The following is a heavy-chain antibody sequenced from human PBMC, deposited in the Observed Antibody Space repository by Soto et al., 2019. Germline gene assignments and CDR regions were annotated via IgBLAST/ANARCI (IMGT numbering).Heavy chain of an antibody. CDR3: VRGGGGGQFDL. J-gene: IGHJ5*02. Sequence: PGGSLRLSCAASGFNFNNYAMTWVRQAPGQGLEWLSYISPGSNYREYADSVKGRHIISRDNAKNSLYLQMNSLRDEDTAIYYCVRGGGGGQFDLWGQGPVVTVYS. CDR1: GFNFNNYA. CDR2: ISPGSNYR. V-gene: IGHV3-21*05. D-gene: IGHD2-15*01.